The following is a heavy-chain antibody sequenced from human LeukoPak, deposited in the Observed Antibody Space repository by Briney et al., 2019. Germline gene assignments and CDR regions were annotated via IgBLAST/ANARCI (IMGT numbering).Heavy chain of an antibody. Sequence: KPGGSLRLSCAASGFTFSNAWMSWVRQAPGKGLEWVGRIKSKTDGGTTDYAAPVKGRFTISRDDSKNTLYLQMNSLKTEDTAVYYCRGTQGYCSSTSCYGTRYWGQGTLVTVSS. J-gene: IGHJ4*02. V-gene: IGHV3-15*01. CDR2: IKSKTDGGTT. D-gene: IGHD2-2*01. CDR1: GFTFSNAW. CDR3: RGTQGYCSSTSCYGTRY.